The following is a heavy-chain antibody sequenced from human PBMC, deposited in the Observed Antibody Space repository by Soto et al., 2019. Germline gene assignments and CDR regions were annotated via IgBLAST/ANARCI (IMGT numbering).Heavy chain of an antibody. Sequence: SETLSLTCTVSGGSIANNNYFWAWIRQPPGKGLEWIGSAAYSGGTYNNPSLKGRVTISVDTSKNQFSLKLTSVTAADTAVYYCAKVVVGATSHSDFDSWGQGTLVTVSS. CDR3: AKVVVGATSHSDFDS. D-gene: IGHD2-15*01. CDR2: AAYSGGT. CDR1: GGSIANNNYF. V-gene: IGHV4-39*01. J-gene: IGHJ4*02.